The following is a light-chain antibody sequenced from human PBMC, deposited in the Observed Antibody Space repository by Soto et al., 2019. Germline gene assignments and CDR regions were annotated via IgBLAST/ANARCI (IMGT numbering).Light chain of an antibody. CDR3: SSFTSSMTNV. J-gene: IGLJ1*01. CDR1: SSDVGGYNS. V-gene: IGLV2-14*03. Sequence: QSVLTQPASVSWSPGQSITISCTGTSSDVGGYNSVSWYQVHPGKAPKLILYDVLDRPSGVSYRFSGSKSGNTASLTFSGFQAADEADYFCSSFTSSMTNVFGSGTKFTVL. CDR2: DVL.